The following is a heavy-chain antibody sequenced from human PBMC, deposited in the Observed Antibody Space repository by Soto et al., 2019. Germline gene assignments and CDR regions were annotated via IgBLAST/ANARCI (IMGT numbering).Heavy chain of an antibody. Sequence: QVQLVQSGTEVKKPGASVKVSCKASGYTFTSYGISWVRQAPGQGLEWMGWISGHNGNKKYAQKLQGRVSMTTDTSTSTAYMELRSLRSDDTAVYYCARDLGQQLFDYWGQGTLVTVSS. CDR2: ISGHNGNK. D-gene: IGHD6-13*01. V-gene: IGHV1-18*01. CDR3: ARDLGQQLFDY. J-gene: IGHJ4*02. CDR1: GYTFTSYG.